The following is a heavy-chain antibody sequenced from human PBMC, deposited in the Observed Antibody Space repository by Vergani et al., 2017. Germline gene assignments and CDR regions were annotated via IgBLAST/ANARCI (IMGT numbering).Heavy chain of an antibody. CDR2: IYHSGST. CDR1: GYSISSGYY. D-gene: IGHD3-10*01. J-gene: IGHJ2*01. CDR3: TSPFYYYGSGGLDWYFDL. Sequence: QVQLQESGPGLVKPSETLSLTCAVSGYSISSGYYWGWIRQPPGKGLEWIGSIYHSGSTYYNPSLKSRVTISVDTSKNQFSLKLSSVTAADTAVYYCTSPFYYYGSGGLDWYFDLWGRGTLVTVSS. V-gene: IGHV4-38-2*01.